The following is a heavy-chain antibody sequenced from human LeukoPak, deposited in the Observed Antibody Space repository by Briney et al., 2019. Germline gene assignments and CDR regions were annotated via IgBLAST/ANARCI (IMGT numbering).Heavy chain of an antibody. J-gene: IGHJ2*01. D-gene: IGHD7-27*01. CDR2: INYHGNT. CDR1: GGSISSYY. CDR3: AKIENWDWYLDV. V-gene: IGHV4-59*08. Sequence: PSETLSLTCTVSGGSISSYYWSWIRQPPGKGLEWISNINYHGNTNYNPSLKSRVTVSVDTSKNQFSLKLTSVTAADTAVYFCAKIENWDWYLDVWGRGTLVTVSS.